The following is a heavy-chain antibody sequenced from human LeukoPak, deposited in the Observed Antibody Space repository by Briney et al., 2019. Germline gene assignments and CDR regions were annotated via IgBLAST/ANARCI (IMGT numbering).Heavy chain of an antibody. J-gene: IGHJ4*02. CDR2: ISYHGRDQ. V-gene: IGHV3-30*04. Sequence: PGGSLRLSCAASRFIFSNYAMHWVRQAPGKGLDWVAVISYHGRDQFYADSVKGRFTISRDISKNTLFLQMNSLRADDTAVYYCARGDSYYLSPDHWGQGTLVTVSS. CDR1: RFIFSNYA. CDR3: ARGDSYYLSPDH. D-gene: IGHD3-22*01.